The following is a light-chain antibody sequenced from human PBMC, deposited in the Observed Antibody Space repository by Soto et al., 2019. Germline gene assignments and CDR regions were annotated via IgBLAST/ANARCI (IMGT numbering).Light chain of an antibody. CDR2: GAS. Sequence: IVFTQSPAQPSSLQDNRVTLFCSASHSMSNSNLAWYQHKPGQAPRLLIYGASNRATGIPDRFSGSGSGTDFILTINRLEPEDFAVYYGQECARKFGRGTKVDTK. V-gene: IGKV3-20*01. CDR3: QECARK. J-gene: IGKJ1*01. CDR1: HSMSNSN.